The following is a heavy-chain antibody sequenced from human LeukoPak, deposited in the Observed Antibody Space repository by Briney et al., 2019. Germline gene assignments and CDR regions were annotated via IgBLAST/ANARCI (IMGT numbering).Heavy chain of an antibody. V-gene: IGHV3-9*01. CDR2: ISWNSGNI. J-gene: IGHJ4*02. D-gene: IGHD3-16*01. Sequence: GGSLRLSCAASGFTFSSYGMNWVRQAPGKGLEWVSGISWNSGNIVYADSVKGRFTISRDNAKNSLYLQMNSLRAEDTALYYCIKGVGGGALGNWGQGTLVTVSS. CDR3: IKGVGGGALGN. CDR1: GFTFSSYG.